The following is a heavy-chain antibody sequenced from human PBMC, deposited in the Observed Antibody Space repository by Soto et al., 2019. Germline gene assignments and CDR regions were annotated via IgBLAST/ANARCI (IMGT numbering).Heavy chain of an antibody. V-gene: IGHV3-66*01. CDR2: IDIGGNT. CDR1: GFSVTNNY. J-gene: IGHJ4*02. D-gene: IGHD2-2*01. CDR3: ARGRGSTGYLGREHYFDY. Sequence: EVQVVESGGDLVQPGGSLRLSCAASGFSVTNNYMNWVRQAPGKGLEWVSIIDIGGNTYYADSVKDRFTISRDNSRNTLYLHMDSLRAEDTAVYYCARGRGSTGYLGREHYFDYWGQGTLVTVSP.